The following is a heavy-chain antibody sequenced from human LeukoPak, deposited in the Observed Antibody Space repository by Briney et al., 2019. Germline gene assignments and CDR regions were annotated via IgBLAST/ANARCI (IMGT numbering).Heavy chain of an antibody. D-gene: IGHD6-13*01. J-gene: IGHJ4*02. CDR3: ARSVSSSWIYYFDY. V-gene: IGHV3-53*01. CDR2: IYSGGST. CDR1: GFTVSSNY. Sequence: GGSLRLSCAASGFTVSSNYMSWVRQAPGKGLEWVSVIYSGGSTYYADSVKGRFTISRGNSKNTLYLQMNSLRAEDTAVYYCARSVSSSWIYYFDYWGRGTLVTVSS.